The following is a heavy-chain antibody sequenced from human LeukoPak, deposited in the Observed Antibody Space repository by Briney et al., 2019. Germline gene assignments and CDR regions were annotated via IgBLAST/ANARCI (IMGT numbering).Heavy chain of an antibody. CDR2: IYYSGST. D-gene: IGHD6-6*01. CDR3: ARDRPSYSSSSGFDY. CDR1: GGSISSYY. J-gene: IGHJ4*02. Sequence: SETLSLTCTVSGGSISSYYWSWIRQPPGKGLEWIGYIYYSGSTNYNPSLKSRVTISVDTSKNQLSLKLSSVTAADTAVYYCARDRPSYSSSSGFDYWGQGTLVTVSS. V-gene: IGHV4-59*01.